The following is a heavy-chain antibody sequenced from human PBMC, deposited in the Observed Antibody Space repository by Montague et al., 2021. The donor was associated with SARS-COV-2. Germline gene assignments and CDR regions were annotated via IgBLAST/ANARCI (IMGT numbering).Heavy chain of an antibody. CDR2: VHWNSNAL. J-gene: IGHJ4*02. D-gene: IGHD5-24*01. CDR1: GFAFDDYA. CDR3: AKGRSGYNIRQVATLDF. V-gene: IGHV3-9*01. Sequence: SLRLSCAASGFAFDDYAMHWVRQVPGKGPEWVSGVHWNSNALGTXXSVRGRFTISRDNAKSSLYLQMNSLRIEDTALYYCAKGRSGYNIRQVATLDFWGQGTLVTVST.